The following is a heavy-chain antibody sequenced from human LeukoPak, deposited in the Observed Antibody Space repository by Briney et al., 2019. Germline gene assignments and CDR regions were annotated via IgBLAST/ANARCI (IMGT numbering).Heavy chain of an antibody. CDR2: IIPIFGTA. Sequence: SVKVSCKASGYTFTDYYIHWVRQAPGQGLEWMGGIIPIFGTANYAQKFQGRVTITADESTSTAYMELSSLRSEDTAVYYCARAHSGSSFDYWGQGTLVTVSS. D-gene: IGHD1-26*01. V-gene: IGHV1-69*13. CDR3: ARAHSGSSFDY. J-gene: IGHJ4*02. CDR1: GYTFTDYY.